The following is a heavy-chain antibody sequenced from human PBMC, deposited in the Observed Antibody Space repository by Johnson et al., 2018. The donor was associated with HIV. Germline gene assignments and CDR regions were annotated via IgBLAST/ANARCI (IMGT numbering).Heavy chain of an antibody. D-gene: IGHD3-10*01. CDR3: ARVQLLADDVFNI. V-gene: IGHV3-74*03. CDR1: GFSFSTYW. CDR2: IDTEGSGT. Sequence: VQLVESGGGLVQPGGSLRLSCAAYGFSFSTYWMHWVRRVPGKGLVWVSRIDTEGSGTTYADSVKGRFTISRDNAKNTVYLQMISLRAEDMAVYYCARVQLLADDVFNIWGQGTMVTVSS. J-gene: IGHJ3*02.